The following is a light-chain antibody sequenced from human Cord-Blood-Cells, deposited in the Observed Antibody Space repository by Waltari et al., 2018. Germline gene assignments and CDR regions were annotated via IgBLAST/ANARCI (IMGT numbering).Light chain of an antibody. J-gene: IGLJ2*01. CDR2: EGS. V-gene: IGLV2-23*01. CDR3: CSYAGSSTV. CDR1: SSDVGSYNL. Sequence: SPGQSITISCTGPSSDVGSYNLFSWYQQHPGKAPKLMIYEGSKRPSGVSNRFSGSKSGNTASLTISGLQAEDEADYYCCSYAGSSTVFGGGTKLTVL.